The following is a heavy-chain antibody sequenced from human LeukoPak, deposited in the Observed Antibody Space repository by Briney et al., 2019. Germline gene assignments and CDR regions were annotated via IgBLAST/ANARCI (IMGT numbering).Heavy chain of an antibody. CDR1: GFTFSSYS. Sequence: PGGSLRLSCAASGFTFSSYSMNWVRQPPGKGLEWIGEINHSGSTNYNPSLKSRVTISVDTSKNQFSLKLSSVTAADTAVYYCARLSPDGRMDVWGKGTTVTISS. J-gene: IGHJ6*03. CDR3: ARLSPDGRMDV. CDR2: INHSGST. V-gene: IGHV4-34*01.